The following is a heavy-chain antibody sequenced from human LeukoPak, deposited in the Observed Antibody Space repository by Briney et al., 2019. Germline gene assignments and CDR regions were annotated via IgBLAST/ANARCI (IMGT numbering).Heavy chain of an antibody. CDR1: GYTFTGYY. V-gene: IGHV1-2*06. Sequence: ASVKVSCKASGYTFTGYYMHWVRQAPGQGLEWMGRINPNSGGTNYARKFQGRVTMTRDTSISTAYMELSRLRSDDTAVYYCARASRSSSWYRDFDYWGQGTLVTVSS. CDR3: ARASRSSSWYRDFDY. CDR2: INPNSGGT. J-gene: IGHJ4*02. D-gene: IGHD6-13*01.